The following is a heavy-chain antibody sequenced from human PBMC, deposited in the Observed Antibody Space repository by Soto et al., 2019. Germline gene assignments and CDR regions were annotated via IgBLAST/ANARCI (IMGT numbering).Heavy chain of an antibody. CDR1: GFIFNNYW. J-gene: IGHJ4*02. D-gene: IGHD3-3*01. CDR3: AMSGGIDH. Sequence: EVQMVESGGGLVQPGGSLRLSCAASGFIFNNYWMHWVRQVPGKGLMWVSRIQSDGSSIDYADSVKGRFTISRDNAKNTVYLQLNSLRVEDTAVYYCAMSGGIDHWGQGTLVTFSS. V-gene: IGHV3-74*01. CDR2: IQSDGSSI.